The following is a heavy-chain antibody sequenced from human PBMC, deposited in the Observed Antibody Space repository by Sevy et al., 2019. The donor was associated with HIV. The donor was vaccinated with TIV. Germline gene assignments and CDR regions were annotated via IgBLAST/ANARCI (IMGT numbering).Heavy chain of an antibody. CDR3: ARGQWEHLY. V-gene: IGHV4-34*01. D-gene: IGHD1-26*01. CDR2: IIHTGNT. CDR1: GGSFSGFY. J-gene: IGHJ4*02. Sequence: SETLSLTCAVYGGSFSGFYWSWIRQPPGKGLEWIGEIIHTGNTNYNPSLKSRVTISVDTSKNQFSLSLTSVTAADTAVYYCARGQWEHLYWGQGTLVTVSS.